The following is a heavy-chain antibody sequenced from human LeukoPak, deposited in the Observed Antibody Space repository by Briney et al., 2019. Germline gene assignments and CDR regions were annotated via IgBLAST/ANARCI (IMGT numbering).Heavy chain of an antibody. CDR3: TGIDAA. Sequence: PGGSLRLSCAASGFTFSSYAMSWVRQAPGKGLEWVATINLGGSNKYYMDSVMGRFTISRDDARNSLHLQMNSLRVEDTAVYYCTGIDAAWGQGTLVTVSS. CDR2: INLGGSNK. CDR1: GFTFSSYA. V-gene: IGHV3-7*03. J-gene: IGHJ5*02. D-gene: IGHD3-9*01.